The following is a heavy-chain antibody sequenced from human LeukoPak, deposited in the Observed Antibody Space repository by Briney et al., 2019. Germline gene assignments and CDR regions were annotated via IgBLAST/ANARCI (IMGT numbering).Heavy chain of an antibody. J-gene: IGHJ4*02. Sequence: PGGSLRLSCAASGVTFSSYSMNWVRQAPGKGLEWVSSISSSSSYIYYADSVKGRFTISRDNAKNSLYLQMTSLRAEDTAVYYCARDSKCLVDYWGQGTLVTVSS. CDR2: ISSSSSYI. CDR1: GVTFSSYS. CDR3: ARDSKCLVDY. D-gene: IGHD2-2*01. V-gene: IGHV3-21*01.